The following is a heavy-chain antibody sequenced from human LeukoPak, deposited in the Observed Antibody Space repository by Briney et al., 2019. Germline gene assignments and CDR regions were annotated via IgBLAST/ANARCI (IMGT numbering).Heavy chain of an antibody. CDR1: GGSFSGYY. J-gene: IGHJ4*02. Sequence: SETLSLTCAVYGGSFSGYYWSWIRQPPGKGLEWIGEINHSGSTNYNPSLKSRVTISVDTSKNQFSLKLSSVTAADTAVYYCARSGKIQLFDYWGQGTLVTVSS. D-gene: IGHD5-18*01. CDR2: INHSGST. V-gene: IGHV4-34*01. CDR3: ARSGKIQLFDY.